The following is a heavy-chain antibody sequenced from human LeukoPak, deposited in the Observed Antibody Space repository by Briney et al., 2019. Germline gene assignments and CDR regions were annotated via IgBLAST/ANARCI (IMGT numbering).Heavy chain of an antibody. V-gene: IGHV3-23*01. D-gene: IGHD5-18*01. J-gene: IGHJ4*02. CDR2: ISASGGGT. Sequence: GGSLRLSCAASGFTFSKYTMKWVRQAPGKGLEWVSGISASGGGTNYTDSVKGRLTISRDNSKNTLYLQIDSLRAEDTALYYCAKDRGGTYSYFCDYWGQGTLVTVSS. CDR1: GFTFSKYT. CDR3: AKDRGGTYSYFCDY.